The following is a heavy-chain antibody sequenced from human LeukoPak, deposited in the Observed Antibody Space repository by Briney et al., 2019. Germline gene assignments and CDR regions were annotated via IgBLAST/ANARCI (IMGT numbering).Heavy chain of an antibody. D-gene: IGHD1-26*01. CDR1: GFTFSSYG. CDR2: IRYDGSNK. J-gene: IGHJ4*02. V-gene: IGHV3-30*02. Sequence: GGSLRLSCAASGFTFSSYGMHWVRQAPGKGLEWVAFIRYDGSNKYYADSVKGRFTISRDNSKNTLYLQMNSLRAEDTAVYYCANTRAGIVGATEYWGQGTLVTVSS. CDR3: ANTRAGIVGATEY.